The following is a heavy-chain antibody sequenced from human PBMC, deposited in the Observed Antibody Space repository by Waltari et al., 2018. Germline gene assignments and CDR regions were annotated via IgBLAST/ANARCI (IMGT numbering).Heavy chain of an antibody. V-gene: IGHV3-30*18. CDR1: GFTFSTYG. Sequence: QVELVESGGGVVQPGRSLTLSCAASGFTFSTYGIHWVRQAPVKGLEWVALITSDGSYKFYADSVKGRFTISRDNSKNTLYLQMNSLRPEDTSIYYCAKGGSFDIWGQGTMVTVS. CDR3: AKGGSFDI. J-gene: IGHJ3*02. D-gene: IGHD3-22*01. CDR2: ITSDGSYK.